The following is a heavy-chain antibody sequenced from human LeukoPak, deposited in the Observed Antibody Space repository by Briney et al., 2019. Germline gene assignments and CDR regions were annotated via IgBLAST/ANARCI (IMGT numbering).Heavy chain of an antibody. CDR3: AKDSYGLDV. J-gene: IGHJ6*02. Sequence: GGSLRLSCAASRFIFSTYALTWVRQAPGKGLEWVSTISRGGGSTYFADSVRGRFTISRDNSNNTLFLQMNGLRAEDTAVYYRAKDSYGLDVWGQGTTVTVSS. CDR2: ISRGGGST. V-gene: IGHV3-23*01. CDR1: RFIFSTYA.